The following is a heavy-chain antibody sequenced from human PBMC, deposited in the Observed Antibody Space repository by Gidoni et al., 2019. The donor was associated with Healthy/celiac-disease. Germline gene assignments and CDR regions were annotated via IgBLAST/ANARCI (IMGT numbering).Heavy chain of an antibody. CDR2: INPSGGST. CDR3: ARDSDYGDFDP. D-gene: IGHD4-17*01. V-gene: IGHV1-46*01. J-gene: IGHJ5*02. Sequence: QVQLVQSGAEVKKPGASVQVSCKASGYTLTSDYMHWVRQAPGQGLEWMGIINPSGGSTSYAQKFQGRVTMTRDTSTSTVYMELSSLRSEDTAVYYCARDSDYGDFDPWGQGTLVTVSS. CDR1: GYTLTSDY.